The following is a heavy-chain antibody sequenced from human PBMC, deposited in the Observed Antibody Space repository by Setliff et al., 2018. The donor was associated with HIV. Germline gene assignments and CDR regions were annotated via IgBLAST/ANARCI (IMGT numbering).Heavy chain of an antibody. D-gene: IGHD2-2*01. Sequence: LRLSCAASGFTFSSYSMNWVRQAPGKGLEWVAVISYDGSNKYYADSVKGRFTISRDNSKNTLYLQMNSLRAEDTAVYYCARCSTASAHSVSWFDPWGQGTLVTVSS. CDR3: ARCSTASAHSVSWFDP. V-gene: IGHV3-30*03. CDR2: ISYDGSNK. CDR1: GFTFSSYS. J-gene: IGHJ5*02.